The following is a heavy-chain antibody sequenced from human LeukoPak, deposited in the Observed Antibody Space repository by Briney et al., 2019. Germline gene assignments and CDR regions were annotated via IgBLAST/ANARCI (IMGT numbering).Heavy chain of an antibody. CDR2: IIPILGIA. CDR3: ARLEWELPLDY. J-gene: IGHJ4*02. V-gene: IGHV1-69*02. CDR1: GGTFSSYT. Sequence: GASVKVSCKASGGTFSSYTISWVRQAPGQGLEWMGRIIPILGIANYAQKFQGRVTITADKSTSTAYMQLSSLRSEDTAVYYCARLEWELPLDYWGQGTLVTVSS. D-gene: IGHD1-26*01.